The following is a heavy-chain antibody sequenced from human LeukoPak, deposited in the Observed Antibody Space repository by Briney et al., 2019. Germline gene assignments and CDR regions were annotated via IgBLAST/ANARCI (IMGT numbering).Heavy chain of an antibody. V-gene: IGHV1-2*02. CDR1: GYTLTELS. D-gene: IGHD2-2*02. Sequence: GASVKVSCKVSGYTLTELSMHWVRQAPGQGLEWMGWINPNSGGTNYAQKFQGRVTMTRDTSISTAYMELSRLRSDDTAVYYCAARGLQYCSSTSCYTVDMDVWGKGTTVTVSS. J-gene: IGHJ6*03. CDR2: INPNSGGT. CDR3: AARGLQYCSSTSCYTVDMDV.